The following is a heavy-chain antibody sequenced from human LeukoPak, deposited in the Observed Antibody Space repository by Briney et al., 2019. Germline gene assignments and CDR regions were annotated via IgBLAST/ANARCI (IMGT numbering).Heavy chain of an antibody. CDR2: INHSGST. CDR1: GGSFSGYY. V-gene: IGHV4-34*01. CDR3: ARVRNYYGSGSGNDY. Sequence: SETLSLTCAVYGGSFSGYYWSWIRQPPGKGLEWLGEINHSGSTNYNPSLKSRVTISVDTAKNQFSLKLSSVTAADTAVYYCARVRNYYGSGSGNDYWGQGTLVTVSS. D-gene: IGHD3-10*01. J-gene: IGHJ4*02.